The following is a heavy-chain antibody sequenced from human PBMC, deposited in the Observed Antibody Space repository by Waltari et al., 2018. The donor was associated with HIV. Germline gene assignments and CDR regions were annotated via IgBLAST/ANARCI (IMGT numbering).Heavy chain of an antibody. CDR1: ELTVSSNH. J-gene: IGHJ6*02. CDR2: IYSGGSR. Sequence: EVQLVESGGGLIEPGGSLRPPCAASELTVSSNHMSWVGQAPGKGLEWVSVIYSGGSRYYADSVKGRFTISRDNSKNTLSLHMNSLGPEDTAVYYCARDPRSSGYYGMDVWGQGTTVTVSS. CDR3: ARDPRSSGYYGMDV. D-gene: IGHD1-26*01. V-gene: IGHV3-53*01.